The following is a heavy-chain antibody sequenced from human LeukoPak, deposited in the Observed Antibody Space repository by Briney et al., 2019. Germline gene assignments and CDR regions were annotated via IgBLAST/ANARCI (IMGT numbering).Heavy chain of an antibody. CDR2: ISSSGSTI. Sequence: GGSLRLSCAASGFTFSDYYMSWIRQAPGKGLEWVSYISSSGSTIYYADSVKGRFTISRDNAKNSLYLQMNSLRAEDTAVYYCARELRFLEYYFDYWDQGTLVTVSS. J-gene: IGHJ4*02. CDR3: ARELRFLEYYFDY. D-gene: IGHD3-3*01. V-gene: IGHV3-11*01. CDR1: GFTFSDYY.